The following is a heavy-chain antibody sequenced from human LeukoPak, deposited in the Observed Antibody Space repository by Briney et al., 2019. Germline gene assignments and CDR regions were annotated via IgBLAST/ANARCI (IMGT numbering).Heavy chain of an antibody. V-gene: IGHV3-30*02. D-gene: IGHD6-13*01. CDR2: IRYDGSDK. Sequence: GGSLRLSCAASGFTFSSYGIHWVRQAPVKGLEWVAFIRYDGSDKYFADIVKGRFTISRDNSKNTVYLQMNSLRAEDTAVYYCAREDSPVAAAGFDYWGQGTLVTASS. CDR3: AREDSPVAAAGFDY. CDR1: GFTFSSYG. J-gene: IGHJ4*02.